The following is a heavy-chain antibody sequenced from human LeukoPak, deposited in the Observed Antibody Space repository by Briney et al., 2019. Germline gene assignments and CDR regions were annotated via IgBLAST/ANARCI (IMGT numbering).Heavy chain of an antibody. V-gene: IGHV1-18*01. CDR1: GYTFTSYG. CDR3: ARGPRPRMIVVVNLDY. CDR2: ISAYNGNT. Sequence: ASVTVSCKASGYTFTSYGISWVRQAPGQGLEWMGWISAYNGNTNYAQKLQGRVTMTTDTSTSTAYMELRSLRSDDTAVYYCARGPRPRMIVVVNLDYWGQGTLVTVSS. D-gene: IGHD3-22*01. J-gene: IGHJ4*02.